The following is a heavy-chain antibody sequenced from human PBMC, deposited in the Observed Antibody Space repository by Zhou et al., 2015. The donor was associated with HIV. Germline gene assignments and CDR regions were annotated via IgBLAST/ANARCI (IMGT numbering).Heavy chain of an antibody. CDR3: ARQGAYDSGDYYGAFDI. D-gene: IGHD3-22*01. V-gene: IGHV1-2*02. CDR2: VNPKTGGT. Sequence: QEQLVQSGTEVKKPGASVTVSCEASRYTFTAYSIHWVRQAPGQGLEWMGWVNPKTGGTNYAQRFQGRVTMTRDTSISTAYMDLSSLRSDDSAVYYCARQGAYDSGDYYGAFDIWGQGTMVTVSS. CDR1: RYTFTAYS. J-gene: IGHJ3*02.